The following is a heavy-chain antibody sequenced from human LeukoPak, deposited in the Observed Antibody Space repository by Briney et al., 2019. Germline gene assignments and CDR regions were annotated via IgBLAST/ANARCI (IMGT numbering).Heavy chain of an antibody. V-gene: IGHV3-23*01. CDR2: ISGSGGST. D-gene: IGHD3-10*01. J-gene: IGHJ4*02. Sequence: SGGSLRLSCAASGFTFSSYAMSWVRQAPGKGLEWVSAISGSGGSTYYADSVKGRFTISRDNSKNTLYLQMNSLRAEDTAVYYCASIPYDSGIFDYWGQGTLVTVSS. CDR1: GFTFSSYA. CDR3: ASIPYDSGIFDY.